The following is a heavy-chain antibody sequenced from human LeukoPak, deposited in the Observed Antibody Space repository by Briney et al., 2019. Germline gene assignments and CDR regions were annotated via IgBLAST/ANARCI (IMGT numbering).Heavy chain of an antibody. D-gene: IGHD4/OR15-4a*01. J-gene: IGHJ5*02. CDR1: GGSITSDY. V-gene: IGHV4-4*07. CDR3: SRGGANDL. Sequence: KPSETLSLTCTVVGGSITSDYWSWIRQPAGKGLEWIGRIFTSGSTTYNPSLKSRVTMSLDTSKNQFFLKLSSVTAADTAAYFWSRGGANDLWGQGTLVTVSS. CDR2: IFTSGST.